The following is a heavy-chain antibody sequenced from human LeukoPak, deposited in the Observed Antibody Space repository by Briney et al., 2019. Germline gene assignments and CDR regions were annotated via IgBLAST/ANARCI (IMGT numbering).Heavy chain of an antibody. J-gene: IGHJ4*02. CDR1: GYTFTSCD. D-gene: IGHD3-22*01. CDR2: INPSGGST. V-gene: IGHV1-46*01. CDR3: ARASYDSSGYYSPLDY. Sequence: GASVKVSCKASGYTFTSCDMHWVRQAPGQGLEWMGIINPSGGSTSYAQKFQGRVTMTRDTSTSTVYMELSSLRSEDTAVYYCARASYDSSGYYSPLDYWGQGTLVTVSS.